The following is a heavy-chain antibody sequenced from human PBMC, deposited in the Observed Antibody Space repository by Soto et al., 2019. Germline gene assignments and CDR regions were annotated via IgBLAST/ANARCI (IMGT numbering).Heavy chain of an antibody. CDR1: GGTFNSYT. D-gene: IGHD5-12*01. CDR3: TRDRSDIVTMISIQGEEVHHWFDP. CDR2: IITILNTT. Sequence: QDQLVQSGAEVKRPGSSVKVSCKFSGGTFNSYTVSWVRQAPGQGLEWMGRIITILNTTHHAQKFQGRVTFNVDKSSGTAYMELRRLRSEDTAVYFCTRDRSDIVTMISIQGEEVHHWFDPWGQGTLVTVSS. J-gene: IGHJ5*02. V-gene: IGHV1-69*08.